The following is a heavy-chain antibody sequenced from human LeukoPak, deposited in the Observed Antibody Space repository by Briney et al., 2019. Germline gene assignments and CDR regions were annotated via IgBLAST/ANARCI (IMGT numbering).Heavy chain of an antibody. J-gene: IGHJ4*02. Sequence: GGSLRLSCATFGFTFSSYAMSWVRQAPGKGLEWVSAISGSAGSTYYADSVKGRFTISRDNSKNTLYLQMNSLRAEDTALYYCAKVDGITIFEVFDYWGQGTLVTVSS. CDR2: ISGSAGST. CDR3: AKVDGITIFEVFDY. V-gene: IGHV3-23*01. CDR1: GFTFSSYA. D-gene: IGHD3-3*01.